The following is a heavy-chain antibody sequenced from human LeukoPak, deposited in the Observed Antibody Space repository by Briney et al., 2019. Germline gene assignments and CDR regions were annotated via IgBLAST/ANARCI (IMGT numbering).Heavy chain of an antibody. CDR3: AKDLTIFGVVLIVLEDDY. V-gene: IGHV3-23*01. Sequence: PGGSLRLSCAASGFTLSSYAMSWVRQAPGKGLEWVSTLSGSGGSTYYADSVKGRFTISRDNSKNTLYLQMNSLRAEDTAVYYCAKDLTIFGVVLIVLEDDYWGQGTLVTVSS. D-gene: IGHD3-3*01. J-gene: IGHJ4*02. CDR2: LSGSGGST. CDR1: GFTLSSYA.